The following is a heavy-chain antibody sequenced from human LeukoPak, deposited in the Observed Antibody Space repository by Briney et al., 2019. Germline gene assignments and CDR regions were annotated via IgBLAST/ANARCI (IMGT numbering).Heavy chain of an antibody. CDR1: GGSISSGGYY. CDR3: AATSRVVVSIDY. J-gene: IGHJ4*02. Sequence: TSETLSLTCTVSGGSISSGGYYWSWIRQHPGKGLEWIGYIYYSGSTYYNPSLKSRVTISVDTSKNQFSLKLSSVTAADTAVYYCAATSRVVVSIDYWGQGTLVTVSS. V-gene: IGHV4-31*03. D-gene: IGHD2-21*01. CDR2: IYYSGST.